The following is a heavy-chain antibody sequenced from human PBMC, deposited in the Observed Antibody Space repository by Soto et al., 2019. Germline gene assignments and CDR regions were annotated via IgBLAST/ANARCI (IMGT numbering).Heavy chain of an antibody. V-gene: IGHV4-31*03. J-gene: IGHJ6*02. CDR1: GGSTSSGGFY. Sequence: NPSETLSLTCTVSGGSTSSGGFYWSWIRQHPGKGLEWIGYIYYSGISYYNPSLKSRVSISLDTSRNQFSMTLNSVTAADTAVYYCARNGYTYGMDVWGQGATVTAP. CDR2: IYYSGIS. CDR3: ARNGYTYGMDV. D-gene: IGHD5-18*01.